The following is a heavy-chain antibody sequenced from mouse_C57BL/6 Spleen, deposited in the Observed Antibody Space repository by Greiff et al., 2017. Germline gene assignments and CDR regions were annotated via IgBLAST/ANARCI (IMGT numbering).Heavy chain of an antibody. J-gene: IGHJ3*01. Sequence: VQLQESGAELARPGASVKLSCKASGYTFTSYGISWVKQRTGQGLEWIGEIYPRSGNTYYTEKFKGKATLTADKSSSTAYMELRSLTSEDSAVYFCAPPGSSCVQFACWGQRALVAVAT. CDR2: IYPRSGNT. V-gene: IGHV1-81*01. CDR3: APPGSSCVQFAC. CDR1: GYTFTSYG. D-gene: IGHD1-1*01.